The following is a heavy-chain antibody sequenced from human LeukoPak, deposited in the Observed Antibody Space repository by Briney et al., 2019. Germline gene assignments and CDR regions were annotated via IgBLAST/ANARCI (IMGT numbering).Heavy chain of an antibody. D-gene: IGHD6-19*01. V-gene: IGHV4-31*03. CDR1: GGSISSGGYY. Sequence: ASETLSLTCTVSGGSISSGGYYWSWIRQHPGKGLEWIVYIYYSGSTYYNPSLKSRVTISVDTSKNQFSLKLSSVTAADTAVYYCAREAVAGTVGVGYYFDYWGQGTLVTVSS. CDR3: AREAVAGTVGVGYYFDY. CDR2: IYYSGST. J-gene: IGHJ4*02.